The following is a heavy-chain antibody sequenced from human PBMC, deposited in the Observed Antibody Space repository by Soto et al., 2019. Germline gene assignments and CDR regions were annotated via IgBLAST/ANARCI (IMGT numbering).Heavy chain of an antibody. D-gene: IGHD3-3*01. CDR2: MNPNSGDT. CDR3: ARGRDYAFWSGLNWFDP. J-gene: IGHJ5*02. V-gene: IGHV1-8*01. Sequence: QVQLVQSGAEVQKPGASVTVSCKASGYTFTTSDINWVRQAPGPALEWMGWMNPNSGDTGYAEKFQGRVTMTRNTAINTAYMELSSLTSEDTAGYYGARGRDYAFWSGLNWFDPWGQGTLVTVSS. CDR1: GYTFTTSD.